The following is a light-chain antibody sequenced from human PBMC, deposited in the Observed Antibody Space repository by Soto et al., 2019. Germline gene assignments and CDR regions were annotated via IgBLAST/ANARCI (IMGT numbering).Light chain of an antibody. V-gene: IGLV2-14*01. CDR1: SRDVGAYNS. Sequence: QSVLTQPASVSGSPGQAIAISCTGTSRDVGAYNSVSWYQQHPGKVPKLLIYDANNRPSEISTRFSGSKSGNTASLTISGLQAEDEADYYCSSYTTSGNYVFGTGTKVTVL. CDR2: DAN. J-gene: IGLJ1*01. CDR3: SSYTTSGNYV.